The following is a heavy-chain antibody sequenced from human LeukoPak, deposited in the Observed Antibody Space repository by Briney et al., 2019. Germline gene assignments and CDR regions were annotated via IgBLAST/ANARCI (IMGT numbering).Heavy chain of an antibody. CDR2: IYPGDSDT. V-gene: IGHV5-51*01. J-gene: IGHJ6*02. Sequence: GESLKISCKGSGYSFTSYWIGWVRQMPGKGLEWMGIIYPGDSDTRYSPSFQGRVTISADKSISTAYLQWSSLKASDTAMYYCARGVVPAAMGVGYYYYGMDVWGQGTTVTVSS. CDR1: GYSFTSYW. D-gene: IGHD2-2*01. CDR3: ARGVVPAAMGVGYYYYGMDV.